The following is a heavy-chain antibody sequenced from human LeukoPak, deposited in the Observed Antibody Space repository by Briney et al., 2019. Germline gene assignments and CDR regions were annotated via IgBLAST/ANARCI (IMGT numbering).Heavy chain of an antibody. CDR2: ISGSGGST. CDR1: GFTFSSYA. V-gene: IGHV3-23*01. J-gene: IGHJ4*02. D-gene: IGHD3-22*01. Sequence: PGGSLRLSCAASGFTFSSYAMSWVRQAPGKGLEWVSAISGSGGSTYYADSVKGRFTISRDNAKNSLYLQMNSLRAEDTAVYYCAREIRDPPEDSIGYYPGRIDYWGQGTLVTVSS. CDR3: AREIRDPPEDSIGYYPGRIDY.